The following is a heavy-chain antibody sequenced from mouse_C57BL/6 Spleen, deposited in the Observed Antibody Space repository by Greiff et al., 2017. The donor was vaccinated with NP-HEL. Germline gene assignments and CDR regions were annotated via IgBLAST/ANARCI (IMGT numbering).Heavy chain of an antibody. CDR3: ARVGREDYAMDY. J-gene: IGHJ4*01. CDR1: GFTFSSYA. Sequence: EVKVVESGGGLVKPGGSLKLSCAASGFTFSSYAMSWVRQTPEKRLEWVATISDGGSYTYYPDNVKGRFTISRDNAKNNLYLQMSHLKSEDTAMYYCARVGREDYAMDYWGQGTSVTVSS. V-gene: IGHV5-4*03. CDR2: ISDGGSYT.